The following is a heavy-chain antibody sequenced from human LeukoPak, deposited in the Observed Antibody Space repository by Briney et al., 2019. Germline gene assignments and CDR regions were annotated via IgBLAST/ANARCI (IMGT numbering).Heavy chain of an antibody. D-gene: IGHD1-1*01. CDR2: INPSGGGT. CDR1: GYTFTSYY. J-gene: IGHJ4*02. V-gene: IGHV1-46*01. Sequence: ASVKVSCKASGYTFTSYYMHWVRQAPGQGLEWMGIINPSGGGTSHAQKFQGRVTMTRDTSTSTLYMELSSLRSEDTAVYYCARETGTGPADYWGQGTLVTVSS. CDR3: ARETGTGPADY.